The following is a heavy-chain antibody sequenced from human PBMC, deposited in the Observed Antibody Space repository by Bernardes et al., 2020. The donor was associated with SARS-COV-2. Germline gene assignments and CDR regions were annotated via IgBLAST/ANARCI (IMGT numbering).Heavy chain of an antibody. J-gene: IGHJ5*02. CDR3: AHRPGYCNTHTYICTYEWFDP. Sequence: SGPTLVKPTQTLTLTCTFSGFSLNTAGVGVAWIRQPPGKALEFLALIYWNDDKRYSPSLKNRLTITKDSSKNQVVLTMANMDPVDTATYYCAHRPGYCNTHTYICTYEWFDPWGQGTLVTVSS. CDR1: GFSLNTAGVG. D-gene: IGHD2-15*01. CDR2: IYWNDDK. V-gene: IGHV2-5*01.